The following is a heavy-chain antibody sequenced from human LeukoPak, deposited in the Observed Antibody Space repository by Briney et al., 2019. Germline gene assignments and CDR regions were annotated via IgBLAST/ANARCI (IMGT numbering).Heavy chain of an antibody. CDR3: ARVRYIPSFGELPLDY. Sequence: ASVKVFCKASGYSFTNFAVHWVRQAPGQRLEWMGWINAGSGNTKYSQKFQGRVTITRDTSASTAYMELSSLRSEDTAVYYCARVRYIPSFGELPLDYWGQGTLVTVSS. CDR1: GYSFTNFA. J-gene: IGHJ4*02. CDR2: INAGSGNT. V-gene: IGHV1-3*01. D-gene: IGHD3-10*01.